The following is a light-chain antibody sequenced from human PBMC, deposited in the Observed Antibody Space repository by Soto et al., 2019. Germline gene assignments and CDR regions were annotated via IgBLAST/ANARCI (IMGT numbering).Light chain of an antibody. CDR3: QQYHRYSWT. V-gene: IGKV1-5*01. J-gene: IGKJ1*01. CDR2: DAS. Sequence: DIQMTQSPSTLSASVGDRVSIACRASQSISSSLAWYQQKPGKAPKLLIYDASSLESGVPSSFSGSGSGTEFTLSINCLQPQDFATYYCQQYHRYSWTFGQGTKVEIK. CDR1: QSISSS.